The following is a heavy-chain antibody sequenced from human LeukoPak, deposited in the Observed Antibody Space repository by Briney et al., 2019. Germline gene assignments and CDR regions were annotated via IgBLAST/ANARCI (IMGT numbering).Heavy chain of an antibody. CDR1: GGSISSGGYS. Sequence: SETLSLTCTVSGGSISSGGYSWSWIRQHPGKGLEWIGYIYYSGSTYYNPSLKSRVTISVDTSKNQFSLKLSSVTAADTAVYYCARGAHDAFDIWGQGTMVTVSS. V-gene: IGHV4-31*03. CDR2: IYYSGST. J-gene: IGHJ3*02. D-gene: IGHD4/OR15-4a*01. CDR3: ARGAHDAFDI.